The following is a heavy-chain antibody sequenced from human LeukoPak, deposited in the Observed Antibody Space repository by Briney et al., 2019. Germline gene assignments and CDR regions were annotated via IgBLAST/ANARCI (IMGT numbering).Heavy chain of an antibody. Sequence: AVKVSCKASGGTFSSYAISWVRQAPGQGLEWMGGIIPIFGTANYAQKFQGRVTITADESTSTAYMELSSLRSEDTAVYYCASCPGPCYYYHGMDVWGQGTTVTVSS. CDR1: GGTFSSYA. CDR3: ASCPGPCYYYHGMDV. CDR2: IIPIFGTA. V-gene: IGHV1-69*13. J-gene: IGHJ6*02.